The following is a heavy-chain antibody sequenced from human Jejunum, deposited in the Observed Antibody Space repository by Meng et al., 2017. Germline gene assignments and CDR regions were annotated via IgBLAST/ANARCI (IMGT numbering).Heavy chain of an antibody. V-gene: IGHV3-74*01. J-gene: IGHJ6*02. CDR1: GFTLSNYW. CDR3: TRVLSGRSGEMDV. CDR2: IIGDGSST. Sequence: GGSLRPSCAASGFTLSNYWMHWVRQAPGKGLVWVSRIIGDGSSTSSADSVKGRFTISRDNAKNTLYLQMNSLRTEDTAVYYCTRVLSGRSGEMDVWGQGTTVTVSS. D-gene: IGHD3-10*01.